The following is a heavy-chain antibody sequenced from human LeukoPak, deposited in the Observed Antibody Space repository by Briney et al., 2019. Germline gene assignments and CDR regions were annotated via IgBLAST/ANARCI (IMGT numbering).Heavy chain of an antibody. CDR3: TSTRSSGRGY. CDR1: GFTFSSYS. V-gene: IGHV3-48*01. J-gene: IGHJ4*02. CDR2: IGVSSSLV. D-gene: IGHD6-19*01. Sequence: GGSLRLSCVASGFTFSSYSLNWVRQAPGKGLEWVSYIGVSSSLVRYADSVKGRFTISRDNAKNSLYLQMNSLKTEDTAVYYCTSTRSSGRGYWGQGTLVTVSS.